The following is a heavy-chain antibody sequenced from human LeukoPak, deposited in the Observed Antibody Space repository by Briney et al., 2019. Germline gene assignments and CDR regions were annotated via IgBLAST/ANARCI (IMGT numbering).Heavy chain of an antibody. J-gene: IGHJ4*02. Sequence: GGSLRLSCAVSGFAFGSEAMSWVRQSPARGLEWVASISPGGGTTYYADSVKGRFTISRDNSKNTLYLQMNSLRAEDTAVYYCAKEGRPNYYGSGSYYNQPGLVYFDYWGQGTLVTVSS. CDR2: ISPGGGTT. D-gene: IGHD3-10*01. CDR3: AKEGRPNYYGSGSYYNQPGLVYFDY. CDR1: GFAFGSEA. V-gene: IGHV3-23*01.